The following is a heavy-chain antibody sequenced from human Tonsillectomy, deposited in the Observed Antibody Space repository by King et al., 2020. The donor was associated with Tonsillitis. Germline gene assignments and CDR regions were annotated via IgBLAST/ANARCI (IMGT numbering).Heavy chain of an antibody. D-gene: IGHD3-22*01. CDR1: GGSISSYY. CDR2: IYYIGST. CDR3: ARAGDYYDSSGYYGSYYFDY. Sequence: VQLQESGPGLVKPSETLSLTCTVSGGSISSYYWSGIRQPPGKGLEWIGYIYYIGSTNYNPPLKSRVTISVDTSKNQFSLTRSSVTAADTAVYYCARAGDYYDSSGYYGSYYFDYWGQGTLVTVSS. V-gene: IGHV4-59*01. J-gene: IGHJ4*02.